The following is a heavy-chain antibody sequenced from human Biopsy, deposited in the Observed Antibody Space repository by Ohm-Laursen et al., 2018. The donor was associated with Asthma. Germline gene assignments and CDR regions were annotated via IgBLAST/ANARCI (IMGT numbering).Heavy chain of an antibody. CDR3: ARAVDYSHYYGIDV. CDR1: GYTFNSAG. CDR2: ISVYNGHT. J-gene: IGHJ6*02. V-gene: IGHV1-18*01. Sequence: GASVKVSCNASGYTFNSAGITWVRQAPGQGLEWMGWISVYNGHTKVAQKLQDRVTMITDTSTSTAYMELRSLRSDDTAVYFCARAVDYSHYYGIDVWGQGTTVTVS. D-gene: IGHD3-10*01.